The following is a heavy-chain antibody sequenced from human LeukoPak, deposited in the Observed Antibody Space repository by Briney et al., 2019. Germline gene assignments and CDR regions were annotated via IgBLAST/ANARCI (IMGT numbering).Heavy chain of an antibody. V-gene: IGHV1-8*01. Sequence: ASVKVSCKASGYTFTSHDINWVRQATGRGLEWMGWMNPNSGNTGYAQKFQGRVTMTRNTSTSTAYMELSSLRSEDTAVSYCARETVVPAAIDYWGQGTLVTVSS. CDR1: GYTFTSHD. D-gene: IGHD2-2*01. J-gene: IGHJ4*02. CDR2: MNPNSGNT. CDR3: ARETVVPAAIDY.